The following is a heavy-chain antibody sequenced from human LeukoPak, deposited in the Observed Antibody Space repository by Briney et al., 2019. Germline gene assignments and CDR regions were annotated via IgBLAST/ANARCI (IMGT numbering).Heavy chain of an antibody. CDR2: IKSKTDGGTT. V-gene: IGHV3-15*01. CDR1: GFTFSNAW. Sequence: GGSLRLSCAASGFTFSNAWMSWVRQAPGKGLEWVGRIKSKTDGGTTDYAAPVKGRFTISRDDSKNTLYLQMNSLKTEDTAVYYCTTGSGTQSDYYYYYMDVWGKGTTVTVSS. D-gene: IGHD3-10*01. J-gene: IGHJ6*03. CDR3: TTGSGTQSDYYYYYMDV.